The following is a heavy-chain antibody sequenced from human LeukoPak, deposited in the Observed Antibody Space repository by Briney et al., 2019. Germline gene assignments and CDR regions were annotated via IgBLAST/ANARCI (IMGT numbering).Heavy chain of an antibody. D-gene: IGHD3-22*01. Sequence: GGSLRLSCAASGFTVSSNYMSWVRQAPGKGLEWVSVIYSGGSTYYADSVKGRFTISRDNSKNTLYLQMNSLRAEDTAVYYCAREISYYYDSSGYYYPVSWGQGTLVTVSS. CDR2: IYSGGST. CDR1: GFTVSSNY. CDR3: AREISYYYDSSGYYYPVS. J-gene: IGHJ5*02. V-gene: IGHV3-53*01.